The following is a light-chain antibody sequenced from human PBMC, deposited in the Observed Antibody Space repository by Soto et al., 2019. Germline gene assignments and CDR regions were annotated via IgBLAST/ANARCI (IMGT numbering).Light chain of an antibody. J-gene: IGKJ3*01. CDR2: QAS. CDR3: QQYYSTPEVT. CDR1: QSISSW. Sequence: DIQMTQSPSTLSASVGDRVTITCRASQSISSWLAWYQQKPGKAPKLLIYQASSLESGVPSRFSGSGSGTEFTLTISSLQPEDVAVYYCQQYYSTPEVTFGPGTKVDIK. V-gene: IGKV1-5*03.